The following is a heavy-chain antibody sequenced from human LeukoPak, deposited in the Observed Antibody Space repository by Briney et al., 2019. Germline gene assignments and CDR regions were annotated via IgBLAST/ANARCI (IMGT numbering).Heavy chain of an antibody. Sequence: GGSLRLSCAASGFTFSSYGMSWVRQAPGKGLEWVSAISGSGGSTYYADSVKGRFTISRDNSKNTLYLQMNSLRAEDTAVYYCCSGYSSFQFDYWGQGTLVTVSS. J-gene: IGHJ4*02. CDR1: GFTFSSYG. V-gene: IGHV3-23*01. CDR2: ISGSGGST. CDR3: CSGYSSFQFDY. D-gene: IGHD3-22*01.